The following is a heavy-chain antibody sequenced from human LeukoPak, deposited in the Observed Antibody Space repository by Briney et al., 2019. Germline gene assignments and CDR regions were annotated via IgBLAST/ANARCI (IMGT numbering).Heavy chain of an antibody. CDR3: ARGPPPNYSGIDY. CDR1: GYSISSGYY. J-gene: IGHJ4*02. D-gene: IGHD1-26*01. Sequence: SETLSLTCTVSGYSISSGYYWGWIRQPPGKGREWIGSIYHSGTTYYKPSLKSRVTISVDTSKNQFSLKLSSVTAADTAVYYCARGPPPNYSGIDYWGQGTLVTVSS. V-gene: IGHV4-38-2*02. CDR2: IYHSGTT.